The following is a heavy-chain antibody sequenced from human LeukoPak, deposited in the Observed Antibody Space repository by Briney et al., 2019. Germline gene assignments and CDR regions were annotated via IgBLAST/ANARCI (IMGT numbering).Heavy chain of an antibody. CDR2: INPNSGGT. J-gene: IGHJ4*02. V-gene: IGHV1-2*02. CDR1: GYTYTRFL. D-gene: IGHD4-17*01. CDR3: ASSDYGAYAFNY. Sequence: ASVTVTPKGCGYTYTRFLMHWVLQAPARGLEGMGWINPNSGGTNYAQKFQGRVTMTRDTSISTAYMELSRLRSDDTAVYYCASSDYGAYAFNYWAQGTLVTVSS.